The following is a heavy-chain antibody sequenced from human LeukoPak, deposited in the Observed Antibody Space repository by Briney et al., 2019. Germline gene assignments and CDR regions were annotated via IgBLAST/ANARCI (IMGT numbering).Heavy chain of an antibody. CDR1: GYTFTNYG. CDR2: ISAYKGNT. Sequence: GASVKVSCKTSGYTFTNYGISWVRQAPGLGLEWMGWISAYKGNTNYAQNVQGRVTLTTDTSTSTAYMALRSLRFDDTAVYYCARDQSVRLLQTSSTYFKHVFAIWGQGSMVTVSS. CDR3: ARDQSVRLLQTSSTYFKHVFAI. V-gene: IGHV1-18*01. D-gene: IGHD6-13*01. J-gene: IGHJ3*02.